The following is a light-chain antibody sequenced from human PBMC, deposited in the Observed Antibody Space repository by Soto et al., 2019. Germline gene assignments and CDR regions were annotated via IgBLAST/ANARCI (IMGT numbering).Light chain of an antibody. CDR1: QSVSTNY. CDR2: GAS. V-gene: IGKV3-20*01. Sequence: ENVMTQSPETLSLSPGERATLSCRASQSVSTNYVAWYQQKPGQAPRLLIYGASSRASGIPDRFRGSGSGTDFTLTISRLEPEDFAVYYCQQYANSHGTFGQGTKVDI. J-gene: IGKJ1*01. CDR3: QQYANSHGT.